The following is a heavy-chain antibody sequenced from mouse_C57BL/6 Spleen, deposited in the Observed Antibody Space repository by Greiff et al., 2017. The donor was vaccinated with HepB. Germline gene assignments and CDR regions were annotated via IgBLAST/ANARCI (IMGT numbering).Heavy chain of an antibody. V-gene: IGHV3-6*01. J-gene: IGHJ3*01. Sequence: ESGPGLVKPSQSLSLTCSVTGYSITSGYYWNWIRQFPGNKLEWMGYISYDGSNNYNPSLKNRISITRDTSKNQFFLKLNSVTTEDTATYYCARDAVGAWFAYWGQGTLVTVSA. CDR1: GYSITSGYY. CDR3: ARDAVGAWFAY. CDR2: ISYDGSN.